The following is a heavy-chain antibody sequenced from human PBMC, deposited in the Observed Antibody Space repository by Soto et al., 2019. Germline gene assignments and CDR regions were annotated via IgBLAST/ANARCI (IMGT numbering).Heavy chain of an antibody. D-gene: IGHD6-13*01. V-gene: IGHV3-23*01. CDR1: GFTFNSYA. CDR2: ISGSGDST. Sequence: EVQLLESGGGLVQPGGSLRLSCAASGFTFNSYAMNWVRQAPGKGLEWVSVISGSGDSTYYADSVKGRFTISRDNSKNTLYLQMNSLRAEDTAVYYCARRSSSWYFDYWGQGTLVTVSS. J-gene: IGHJ4*02. CDR3: ARRSSSWYFDY.